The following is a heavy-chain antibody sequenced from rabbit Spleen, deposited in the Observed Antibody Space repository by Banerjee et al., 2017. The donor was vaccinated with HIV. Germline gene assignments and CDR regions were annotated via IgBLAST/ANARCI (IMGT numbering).Heavy chain of an antibody. Sequence: EESGGDLVKPEGSLTLTCTASGFTLSSYWICWVRQAPGKGLEWIACIYAGGSGRTYYASWAKGRFTISRTSSTTVSLKMTSLTVADTATYFCARDTGSSFSSYGMDLWGPGTLVTVS. D-gene: IGHD8-1*01. V-gene: IGHV1S45*01. CDR3: ARDTGSSFSSYGMDL. CDR2: IYAGGSGRT. J-gene: IGHJ6*01. CDR1: GFTLSSYW.